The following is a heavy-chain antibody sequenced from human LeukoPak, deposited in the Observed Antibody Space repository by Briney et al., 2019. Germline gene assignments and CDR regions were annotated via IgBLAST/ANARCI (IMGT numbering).Heavy chain of an antibody. J-gene: IGHJ4*02. CDR2: LYYSGST. CDR1: GGSDSSTEFS. V-gene: IGHV4-39*01. Sequence: PSETLSLTCTVSGGSDSSTEFSWGWIRQPPGKGLQWVGNLYYSGSTSYHPSLNSRVTMSVHTSKNQFSLKMTSVTAADTAVYYCARLSKGRYFDYIFDYWGQGSLVTVSS. D-gene: IGHD3-9*01. CDR3: ARLSKGRYFDYIFDY.